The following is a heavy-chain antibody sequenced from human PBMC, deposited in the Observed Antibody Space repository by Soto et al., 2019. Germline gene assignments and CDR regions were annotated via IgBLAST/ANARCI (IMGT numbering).Heavy chain of an antibody. D-gene: IGHD5-12*01. Sequence: QIILKESGPTLVKPTQTLTLTCTFSGFSLSTSGGGVGWIRQPPGKALEWLALIYWDDDKRYSPSLKRRLTITKDTSKNQVVLTMTNVDPVDTATYYCAHSWRYSGYDGNWFDPWGQGTLVTVSS. V-gene: IGHV2-5*02. CDR1: GFSLSTSGGG. J-gene: IGHJ5*02. CDR2: IYWDDDK. CDR3: AHSWRYSGYDGNWFDP.